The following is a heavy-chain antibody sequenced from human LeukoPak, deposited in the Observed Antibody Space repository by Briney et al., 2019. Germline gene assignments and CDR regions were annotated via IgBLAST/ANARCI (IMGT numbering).Heavy chain of an antibody. J-gene: IGHJ4*02. CDR1: GASISNNDW. D-gene: IGHD6-19*01. V-gene: IGHV4-4*02. Sequence: SETLSLTCAVSGASISNNDWGWVRQPPGKGLEWIGEIYRSGSPNYNPSLKSRVTISVDRSNSQFSLRLSPVTAADTAVYYCASVNFNSGWYVFDYWGQGTLVTVSS. CDR3: ASVNFNSGWYVFDY. CDR2: IYRSGSP.